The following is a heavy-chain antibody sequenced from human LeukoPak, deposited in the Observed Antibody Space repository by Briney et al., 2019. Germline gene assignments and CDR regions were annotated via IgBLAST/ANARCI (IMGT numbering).Heavy chain of an antibody. V-gene: IGHV3-30*03. Sequence: PGGSLRLSCAASGFTFSSYWMSWVRQAPGKGLEWVAVISYDGSNKYYADSVKGRFTISRDISKNTLYLQMNSLRAEDTAVYYCARDGEFCSSTSCYYYSYMDVWGKGTTVTVSS. CDR1: GFTFSSYW. J-gene: IGHJ6*03. CDR3: ARDGEFCSSTSCYYYSYMDV. CDR2: ISYDGSNK. D-gene: IGHD2-2*01.